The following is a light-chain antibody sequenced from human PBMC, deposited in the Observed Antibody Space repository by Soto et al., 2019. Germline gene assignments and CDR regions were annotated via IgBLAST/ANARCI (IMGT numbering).Light chain of an antibody. CDR1: SSDVGGYNY. V-gene: IGLV2-14*01. CDR3: SSYTSSSTTGV. CDR2: DIS. J-gene: IGLJ2*01. Sequence: SALTQPASVSGSPGQSITISCTGTSSDVGGYNYVYWYQQHPVKAPKLMINDISNLPSGVSDRFSGYKSGNTASLTISGLQAVDDADYSCSSYTSSSTTGVFGVVNKVTV.